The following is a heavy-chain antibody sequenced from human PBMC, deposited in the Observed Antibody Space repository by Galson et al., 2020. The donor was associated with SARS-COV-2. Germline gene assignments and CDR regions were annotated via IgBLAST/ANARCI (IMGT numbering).Heavy chain of an antibody. CDR2: VTGGGGRT. CDR3: ASIGVVITWDAFDI. D-gene: IGHD3-3*01. V-gene: IGHV3-23*01. J-gene: IGHJ3*02. CDR1: EFTFSTYG. Sequence: GGSLRLSCAASEFTFSTYGMTWVRQAPGKGLEWVSAVTGGGGRTYYADSVKGRFTISRDISKNTLYLQMNRLRAEDTAVYYCASIGVVITWDAFDIWCQGTMVTVSS.